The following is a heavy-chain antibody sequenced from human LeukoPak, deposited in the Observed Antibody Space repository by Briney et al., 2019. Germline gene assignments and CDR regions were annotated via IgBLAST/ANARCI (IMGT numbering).Heavy chain of an antibody. CDR2: ISYDGSNK. CDR1: GFTFSSYG. J-gene: IGHJ4*02. Sequence: PGGSLRLSCAASGFTFSSYGMHWVRQAPGKGLEWVAVISYDGSNKYYADSVKGRFTISRDNSKNTLYLQMNSLRAEDTAVYYYARDRSVSMVRALDYWGQGTLVTVSS. V-gene: IGHV3-30*03. D-gene: IGHD3-10*01. CDR3: ARDRSVSMVRALDY.